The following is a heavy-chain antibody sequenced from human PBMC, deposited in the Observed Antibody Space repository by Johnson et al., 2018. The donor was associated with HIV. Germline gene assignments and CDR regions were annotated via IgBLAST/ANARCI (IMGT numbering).Heavy chain of an antibody. J-gene: IGHJ3*02. D-gene: IGHD1-26*01. V-gene: IGHV3-64*01. CDR1: GFTFSSYA. Sequence: VQLVESGGGLVQPGGSLRLSCAASGFTFSSYAMHWVRQAPGTGLEYVSAISSTGGSTYYANSVKGRFTISRDNSKNTLYLQMGSLRAEDMAVYYCARGWELLTPAFDIWGQGTMVTVSS. CDR2: ISSTGGST. CDR3: ARGWELLTPAFDI.